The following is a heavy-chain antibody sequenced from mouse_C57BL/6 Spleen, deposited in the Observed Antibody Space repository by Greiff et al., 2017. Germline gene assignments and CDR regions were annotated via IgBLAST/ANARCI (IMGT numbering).Heavy chain of an antibody. D-gene: IGHD2-5*01. CDR2: INPNNGGT. Sequence: EVQLQQSGPELVKPGASVKMSCKASGYTFTDYNMHWVKQSHGKSLEWIGYINPNNGGTSYNQKFKGKATLTVNKSSSTAYMELRSLTSEDSAVYYCARSAYYSNYVWYFDVWGTGTTVTVSS. V-gene: IGHV1-22*01. J-gene: IGHJ1*03. CDR1: GYTFTDYN. CDR3: ARSAYYSNYVWYFDV.